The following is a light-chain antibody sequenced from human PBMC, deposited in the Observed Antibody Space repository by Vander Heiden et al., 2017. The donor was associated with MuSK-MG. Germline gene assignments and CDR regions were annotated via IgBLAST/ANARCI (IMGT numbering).Light chain of an antibody. V-gene: IGKV3-11*01. CDR1: QSIINY. Sequence: IVFTLPPATLSLSPGESATLSCRASQSIINYLAWYQQRPGQAPRVLIYDASNRATGIPARFSGSGSGTDFTLTISSLEPEDFAVYYCQQSHNWPLTFGGGTKVEIK. J-gene: IGKJ4*01. CDR3: QQSHNWPLT. CDR2: DAS.